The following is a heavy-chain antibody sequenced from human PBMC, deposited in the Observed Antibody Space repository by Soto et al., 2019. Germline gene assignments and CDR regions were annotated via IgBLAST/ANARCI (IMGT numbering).Heavy chain of an antibody. CDR1: GFTFSSYS. Sequence: EVQLVESGGGLVKPGGSLRLSCAASGFTFSSYSMNWVRQAPGKGLEWVSSISSSSSYIYYADSVKGRFTISRDNPKNSLYLHMHSLRAEATAVSYCAGGRTTDDWYYYYGMDVWGQGPTVTVSS. D-gene: IGHD4-17*01. CDR2: ISSSSSYI. V-gene: IGHV3-21*01. J-gene: IGHJ6*02. CDR3: AGGRTTDDWYYYYGMDV.